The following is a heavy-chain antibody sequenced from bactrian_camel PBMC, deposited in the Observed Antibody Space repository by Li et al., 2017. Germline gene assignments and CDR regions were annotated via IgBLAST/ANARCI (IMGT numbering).Heavy chain of an antibody. CDR3: AAADFNPDSWNRIWGHFDSGY. CDR2: RCTYGGT. D-gene: IGHD7*01. J-gene: IGHJ6*01. Sequence: VQLVESGGGSVQAGGSLRLSCVASGYIVSGGCMAWFRQAPGKEREGVAGRCTYGGTVYTDSVKGRFTISKDDAENTLYLQMNKLKPEDTAIYYCAAADFNPDSWNRIWGHFDSGYWGHGTQVTVS. V-gene: IGHV3S53*01. CDR1: GYIVSGGC.